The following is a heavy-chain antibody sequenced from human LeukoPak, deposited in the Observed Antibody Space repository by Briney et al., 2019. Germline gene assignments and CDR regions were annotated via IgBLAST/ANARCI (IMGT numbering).Heavy chain of an antibody. CDR1: GYTFTNYG. J-gene: IGHJ4*02. Sequence: ASVKVSCKTSGYTFTNYGIYWVRQAPGQRLECMGWINAGNGDTKYSQKFQGRVTITRDTSASTAYMELSSLRSEDTAVYYCAREPSLYNAYDWLDYWGQGTLVTVSS. CDR2: INAGNGDT. CDR3: AREPSLYNAYDWLDY. D-gene: IGHD5-12*01. V-gene: IGHV1-3*01.